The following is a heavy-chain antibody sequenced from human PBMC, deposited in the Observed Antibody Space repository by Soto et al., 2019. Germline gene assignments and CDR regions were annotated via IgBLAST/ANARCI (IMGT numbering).Heavy chain of an antibody. V-gene: IGHV1-69*01. D-gene: IGHD4-17*01. J-gene: IGHJ4*02. Sequence: QVQLVQSGAEVKKPGSSVKVSCKASGGGFSTYAITWVRKAPGPGLEWMGGITPILDTTNYAQKFQGRVTIPAYESTPKIHMELTSLTSEDKAVYYCATGGTTVTRRFDYWGQGTLVTGSS. CDR2: ITPILDTT. CDR3: ATGGTTVTRRFDY. CDR1: GGGFSTYA.